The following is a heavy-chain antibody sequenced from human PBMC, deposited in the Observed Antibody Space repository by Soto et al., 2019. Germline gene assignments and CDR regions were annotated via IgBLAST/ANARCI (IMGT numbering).Heavy chain of an antibody. CDR3: ATTSDTYSYGRILDY. CDR1: GGSISSSSYY. Sequence: SETLSLTCTVSGGSISSSSYYWGRIRQPPGKGLEWIGSIYYSGSTYYNPSLKSRVTISVDTSKNQFSLKLSSVTAADTAVYYCATTSDTYSYGRILDYWGQGTLVTVSS. V-gene: IGHV4-39*01. J-gene: IGHJ4*02. D-gene: IGHD5-18*01. CDR2: IYYSGST.